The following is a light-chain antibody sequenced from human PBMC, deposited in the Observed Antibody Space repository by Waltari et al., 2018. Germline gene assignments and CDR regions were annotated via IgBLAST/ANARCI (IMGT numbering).Light chain of an antibody. CDR2: RDS. J-gene: IGLJ3*02. Sequence: SYELTQPPSVSVALGQTATIPCGGNNIGTKTVHWYQQKAGQAPVLVIYRDSNRPSGIPERFSGSNSRNAATLTISRVQADDAADYYCQVWDSSWVFGGGSKLTVL. V-gene: IGLV3-9*01. CDR3: QVWDSSWV. CDR1: NIGTKT.